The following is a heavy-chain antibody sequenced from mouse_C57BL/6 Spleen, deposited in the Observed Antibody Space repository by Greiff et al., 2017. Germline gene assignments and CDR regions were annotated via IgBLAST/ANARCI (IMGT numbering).Heavy chain of an antibody. CDR2: INPNNGGT. J-gene: IGHJ1*03. Sequence: EVQLQQSGPELVKPGASVKIPCKASGYTFTDYNMDWVKQSHGKSLEWIGDINPNNGGTIYNQKFKGKATLTVDKSSSTAYMELRSLTSEDTAVYYCARGATVVATWYFDVWGTGTTVTVSS. CDR1: GYTFTDYN. V-gene: IGHV1-18*01. CDR3: ARGATVVATWYFDV. D-gene: IGHD1-1*01.